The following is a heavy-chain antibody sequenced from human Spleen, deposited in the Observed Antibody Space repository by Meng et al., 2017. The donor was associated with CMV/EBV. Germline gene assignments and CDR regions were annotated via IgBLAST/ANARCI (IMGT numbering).Heavy chain of an antibody. CDR2: VYYSGST. CDR3: ARDYGNPRWNYYYGMDV. D-gene: IGHD4-11*01. Sequence: GSLRLSCAASGFTFSSYAMSWVRQTPGKGLEWIGSVYYSGSTYYSLSLKSRVSISIDTSKNQFSLKLSSVTAADTAVYYCARDYGNPRWNYYYGMDVWGQGTTVTVSS. V-gene: IGHV4-39*07. CDR1: GFTFSSYA. J-gene: IGHJ6*02.